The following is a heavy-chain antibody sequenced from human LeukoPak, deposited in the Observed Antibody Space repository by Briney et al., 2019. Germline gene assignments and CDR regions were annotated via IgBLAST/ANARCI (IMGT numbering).Heavy chain of an antibody. CDR2: INWNGGST. Sequence: GGSLRLSCAASGFTFDDYGMSGVRHAPGKGLEWVPGINWNGGSTGYADSVKGRFTISRDNAKNSLYLQMNSLRAEDTALYYCARVTDELRSDAFDIWGQGTMVTVSS. CDR3: ARVTDELRSDAFDI. CDR1: GFTFDDYG. D-gene: IGHD4-23*01. V-gene: IGHV3-20*04. J-gene: IGHJ3*02.